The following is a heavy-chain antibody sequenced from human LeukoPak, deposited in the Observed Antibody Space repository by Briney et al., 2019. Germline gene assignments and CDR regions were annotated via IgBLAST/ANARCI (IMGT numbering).Heavy chain of an antibody. D-gene: IGHD3-10*01. CDR3: ARVEEGYGSGRRENYYYYYVDV. Sequence: SETLSLTCTVSGGSIGPYYWSWIRQPPGKRLEWIGNIHYSGSTNYNPSLKSRVTISVDTSKNQFSLKLSSATAADTAVYYCARVEEGYGSGRRENYYYYYVDVWGKGTTVTISS. V-gene: IGHV4-59*01. CDR2: IHYSGST. J-gene: IGHJ6*03. CDR1: GGSIGPYY.